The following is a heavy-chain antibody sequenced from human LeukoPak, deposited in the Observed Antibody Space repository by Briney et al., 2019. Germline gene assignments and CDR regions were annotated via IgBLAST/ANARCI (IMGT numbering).Heavy chain of an antibody. J-gene: IGHJ4*02. CDR3: ARVRSGLNLYYFDY. Sequence: SETLSLTCTVPGGSISSYYWSWIRQPPGKGLECIGYIYYSGSTNYNPSLKRRVAISEDTSGKQFSLRLGSVTAADTAVYFCARVRSGLNLYYFDYWGQGILVTVS. CDR1: GGSISSYY. V-gene: IGHV4-59*12. CDR2: IYYSGST. D-gene: IGHD3-3*01.